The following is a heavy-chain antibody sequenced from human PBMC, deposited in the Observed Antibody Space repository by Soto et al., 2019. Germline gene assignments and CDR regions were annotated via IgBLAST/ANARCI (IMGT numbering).Heavy chain of an antibody. CDR1: GFTFSSYA. V-gene: IGHV3-23*01. D-gene: IGHD2-15*01. CDR3: AKWYCSGGSCYGVDY. CDR2: ISGSGGSK. Sequence: GGSLRLSCAASGFTFSSYAMSWVRQAPGKGLEWVSAISGSGGSKYYADYVKGRFTISRDNSKNTLYQQMNSLRAEDTSVYYCAKWYCSGGSCYGVDYWGQGTLVTVSS. J-gene: IGHJ4*02.